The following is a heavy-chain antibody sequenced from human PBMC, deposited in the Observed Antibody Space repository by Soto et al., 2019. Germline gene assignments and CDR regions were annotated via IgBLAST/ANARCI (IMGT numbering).Heavy chain of an antibody. Sequence: QVQLVQSGAEVKKPGSSVKVSCKASGGTFSSYAISWVRQAPGQGLEWMGGIIPIFGTANYAQKFQGRVTITADEATSTAYMELSSLRSEDTAVYYCARDGVYSYEGYYYGMDVWGQGTTVTVSS. CDR3: ARDGVYSYEGYYYGMDV. V-gene: IGHV1-69*12. D-gene: IGHD5-18*01. J-gene: IGHJ6*02. CDR2: IIPIFGTA. CDR1: GGTFSSYA.